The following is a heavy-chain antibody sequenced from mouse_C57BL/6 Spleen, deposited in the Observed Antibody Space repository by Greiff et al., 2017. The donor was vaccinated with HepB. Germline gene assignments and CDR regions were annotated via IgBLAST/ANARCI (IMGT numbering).Heavy chain of an antibody. CDR3: ASIYYDYDWYFDV. D-gene: IGHD2-4*01. CDR2: ISYDGSN. Sequence: DVKLQESGPGLVKPSQSLSLTCSVTGYSITSGYYWNWIRQFPGNKLEWMGYISYDGSNNYNPSLKNRISITRDTSKNQFFLKLNSVTTEDTATYYCASIYYDYDWYFDVWGTGTTVTVSS. J-gene: IGHJ1*03. V-gene: IGHV3-6*01. CDR1: GYSITSGYY.